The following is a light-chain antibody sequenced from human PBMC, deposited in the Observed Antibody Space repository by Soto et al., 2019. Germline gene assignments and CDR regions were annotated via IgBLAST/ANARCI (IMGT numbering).Light chain of an antibody. CDR1: QSVSSSC. CDR2: DAS. CDR3: QQFSSYPLT. J-gene: IGKJ4*01. V-gene: IGKV3-20*01. Sequence: PGERVTLSCRASQSVSSSCLTWYQQKPGQAPRLLIYDASSRATGIPDRFSGGGSGTDFTLTISRLEPEEFAVYDCQQFSSYPLTFGGGTKVDIK.